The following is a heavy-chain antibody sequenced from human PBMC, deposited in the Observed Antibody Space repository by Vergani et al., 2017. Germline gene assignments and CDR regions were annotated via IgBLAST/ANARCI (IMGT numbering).Heavy chain of an antibody. Sequence: QVQLVQSGAEVKKPGSSVKVSCKASGGPLKTSAFSWVQQVPGQGLEWMGRIITFFGTTDSAQKFQGRFTIIADEFTKTVDMQLSNLRSEDTAVYYCARQVITMVRGARVFYYYGMDVWGQGTTVTVSS. CDR2: IITFFGTT. J-gene: IGHJ6*02. V-gene: IGHV1-69*13. CDR1: GGPLKTSA. CDR3: ARQVITMVRGARVFYYYGMDV. D-gene: IGHD3-10*01.